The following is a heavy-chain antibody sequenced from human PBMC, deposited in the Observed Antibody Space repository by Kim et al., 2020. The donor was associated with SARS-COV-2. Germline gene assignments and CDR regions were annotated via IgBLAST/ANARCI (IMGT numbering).Heavy chain of an antibody. CDR3: ARTAYYYDSSGHFDY. CDR2: IYYSGST. J-gene: IGHJ4*02. CDR1: GGSISSSSYY. V-gene: IGHV4-39*01. Sequence: SEILSLTCTVSGGSISSSSYYWGWIRQPPGKGLEWIGSIYYSGSTYYNPSLKSRVTISVDTSKNQFSLKLSSVTAADTAVYYCARTAYYYDSSGHFDYWGQGTLVTVSS. D-gene: IGHD3-22*01.